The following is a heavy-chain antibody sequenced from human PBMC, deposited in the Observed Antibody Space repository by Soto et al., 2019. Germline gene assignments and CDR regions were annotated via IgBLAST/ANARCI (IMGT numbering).Heavy chain of an antibody. J-gene: IGHJ4*02. V-gene: IGHV5-51*01. Sequence: LGESLKISCKGSGYSFTSYWIGWVRQMPGKGLEWMGIIYPGDSDTRYSPSFQGQVTISADKSISTAYLQWSSLKASDTAMYYCARSVLMDYYDSSGYPDYWGQGTLVTVSS. CDR1: GYSFTSYW. CDR3: ARSVLMDYYDSSGYPDY. CDR2: IYPGDSDT. D-gene: IGHD3-22*01.